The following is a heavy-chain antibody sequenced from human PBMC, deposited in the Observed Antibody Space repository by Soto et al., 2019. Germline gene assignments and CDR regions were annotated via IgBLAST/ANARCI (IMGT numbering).Heavy chain of an antibody. V-gene: IGHV1-8*01. Sequence: GASVKVSCKASGYTFTSYDINWVRQATGQGLEWMGWMNSNSGNTGYAQKFQGRVTMTRNTSISTAYMELSSLRSEDTAVYYCARGYCSGGSCYGGMDVWGQGTTVTVSS. CDR1: GYTFTSYD. CDR3: ARGYCSGGSCYGGMDV. D-gene: IGHD2-15*01. CDR2: MNSNSGNT. J-gene: IGHJ6*02.